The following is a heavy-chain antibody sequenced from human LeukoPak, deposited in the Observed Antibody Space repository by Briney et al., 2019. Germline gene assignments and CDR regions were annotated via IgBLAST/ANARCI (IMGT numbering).Heavy chain of an antibody. Sequence: GGSLRLSCVASGFTFSASTMHWVRQAPGKGLEWVAVMSYDGFTKYYADSVKGRFTISRDNSKNTLYLQMNSLRAEDTAVYYCAKDGLDYYDSSGYSDDYFDYWGQGTLVTVSS. V-gene: IGHV3-30*04. CDR2: MSYDGFTK. CDR1: GFTFSAST. D-gene: IGHD3-22*01. J-gene: IGHJ4*02. CDR3: AKDGLDYYDSSGYSDDYFDY.